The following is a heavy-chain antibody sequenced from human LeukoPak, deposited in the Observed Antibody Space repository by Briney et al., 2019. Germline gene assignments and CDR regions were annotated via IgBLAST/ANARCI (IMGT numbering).Heavy chain of an antibody. CDR2: ISSSSSSI. V-gene: IGHV3-21*01. CDR3: AREGATAGSGYYFDY. Sequence: GGSLRLSCAASGFTFSSYWMTWVRQAPGKGLEWVSSISSSSSSIHYADSVKGRFTISRDNTKKSLYLQMNSLRAEDTAVYYCAREGATAGSGYYFDYWGQGSLVTVSS. J-gene: IGHJ4*02. D-gene: IGHD6-13*01. CDR1: GFTFSSYW.